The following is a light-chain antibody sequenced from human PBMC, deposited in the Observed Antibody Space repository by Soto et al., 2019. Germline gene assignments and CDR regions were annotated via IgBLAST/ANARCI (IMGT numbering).Light chain of an antibody. CDR2: EDN. Sequence: NFMLTQPHSVSESPGQTVTISCTRSSGSIASNYVQWYQQRPGSAPTTLIYEDNQRPSGVPDRFSGSIDSSSNSASLTISGLKTEDEADYYCQSYDSDNRGVFGGGTKVTVL. V-gene: IGLV6-57*03. J-gene: IGLJ3*02. CDR3: QSYDSDNRGV. CDR1: SGSIASNY.